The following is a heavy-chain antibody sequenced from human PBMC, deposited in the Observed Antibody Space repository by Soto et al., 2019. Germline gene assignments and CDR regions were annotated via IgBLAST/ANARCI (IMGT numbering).Heavy chain of an antibody. J-gene: IGHJ4*02. CDR2: AHHSGRT. CDR1: GDSMSSSNW. Sequence: SETLSLTCTVSGDSMSSSNWWNWVRQPPGKGLEWIGEAHHSGRTNYNPSLKSRVTISVDRSQNRFSLKLSSVTAADTAVYYCTSLDTAMVHTAGYWGQGTLVTVSS. CDR3: TSLDTAMVHTAGY. V-gene: IGHV4-4*02. D-gene: IGHD5-18*01.